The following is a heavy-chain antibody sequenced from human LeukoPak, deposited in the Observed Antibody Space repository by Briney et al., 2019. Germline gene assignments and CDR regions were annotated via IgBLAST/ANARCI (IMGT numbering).Heavy chain of an antibody. D-gene: IGHD3-3*01. Sequence: GGSLRLSCAASGFTFSSYSMNWVRQAPGKGLEWVSYISSSSSTIYYADSVKGRFTISRDNAKNSLYLQMNSLRAEDTALYHCARRGVYDFDLTFDYWGQGALVTVSS. CDR1: GFTFSSYS. V-gene: IGHV3-48*04. CDR2: ISSSSSTI. CDR3: ARRGVYDFDLTFDY. J-gene: IGHJ4*02.